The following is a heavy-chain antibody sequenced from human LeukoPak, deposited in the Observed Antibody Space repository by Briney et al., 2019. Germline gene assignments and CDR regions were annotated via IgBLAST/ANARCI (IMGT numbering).Heavy chain of an antibody. D-gene: IGHD3-10*01. Sequence: GGSLRLSCAASGFTFSSYSMNWVRQAPGKGLEWVSSISSSSNYIYYADSVKGRFTISRDNAKNSLYLQMNSLSAEDTAVYYCASDYGSGSYYQFDYWGQGTLLTVSS. CDR1: GFTFSSYS. CDR2: ISSSSNYI. J-gene: IGHJ4*02. V-gene: IGHV3-21*01. CDR3: ASDYGSGSYYQFDY.